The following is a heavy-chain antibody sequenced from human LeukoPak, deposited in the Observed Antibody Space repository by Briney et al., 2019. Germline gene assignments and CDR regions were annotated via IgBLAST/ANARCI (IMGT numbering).Heavy chain of an antibody. CDR3: ARRGGIIRGVASYYYMDV. Sequence: SETLSLTCTVSGGSINSSYYYWGWIRQPPGKGLEWIGSIYYSGSTYYNPSRKSRVTISVDTSKNQFSLKLSSVTAADTGAYYCARRGGIIRGVASYYYMDVWGKGTTVTISS. CDR2: IYYSGST. D-gene: IGHD3-10*01. V-gene: IGHV4-39*01. J-gene: IGHJ6*03. CDR1: GGSINSSYYY.